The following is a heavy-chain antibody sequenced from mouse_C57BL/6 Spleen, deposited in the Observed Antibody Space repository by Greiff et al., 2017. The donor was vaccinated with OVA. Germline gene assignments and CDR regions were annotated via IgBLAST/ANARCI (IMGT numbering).Heavy chain of an antibody. CDR1: GYTFTSYW. D-gene: IGHD1-1*01. V-gene: IGHV1-69*01. CDR3: ARGITTVVANYAMDY. J-gene: IGHJ4*01. CDR2: IDPSDSYT. Sequence: QVHVKQPGAELVMPGASVKLSCKASGYTFTSYWMHWVKQRPGQGLEWIGEIDPSDSYTNYNQKFKGKSTLTVDKSSSTAYMQLSSLTSEDSAVYYCARGITTVVANYAMDYWGQGTSVTVSS.